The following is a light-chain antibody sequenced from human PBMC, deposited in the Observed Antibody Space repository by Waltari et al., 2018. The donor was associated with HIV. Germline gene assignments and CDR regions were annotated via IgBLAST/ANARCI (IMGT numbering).Light chain of an antibody. CDR1: QLGGKY. Sequence: YELTEPPSMSVSPGQTASITCSGDQLGGKYVCWYQQRPGQYPVMVIYQDSELPSGVPVRFSGSNSGNTATLTISGTQPWDEADYYCQVWDNNTAVFGGGTKLTVL. CDR3: QVWDNNTAV. V-gene: IGLV3-1*01. CDR2: QDS. J-gene: IGLJ2*01.